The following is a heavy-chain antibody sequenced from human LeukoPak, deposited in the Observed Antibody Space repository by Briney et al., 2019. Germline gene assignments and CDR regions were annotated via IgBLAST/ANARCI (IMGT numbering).Heavy chain of an antibody. V-gene: IGHV3-21*04. CDR3: ARHSRPGDYVVGPYDY. D-gene: IGHD4-17*01. Sequence: AGGSLRLSCAASGFTFSSYSMNWVRQAPGKGLEWVSSISSSSSYIYYADSVKGRFTISRDNAKNSLYLQMNSLRAEDTAMYYCARHSRPGDYVVGPYDYWGQGTLVTVSS. CDR1: GFTFSSYS. CDR2: ISSSSSYI. J-gene: IGHJ4*02.